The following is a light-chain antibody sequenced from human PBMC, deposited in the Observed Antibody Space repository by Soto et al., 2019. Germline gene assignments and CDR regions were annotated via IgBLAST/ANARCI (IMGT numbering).Light chain of an antibody. CDR2: EGT. CDR1: SSDVGSYNL. Sequence: QFVLTQPASVSASPGQSTTIPCTGTSSDVGSYNLVSWFQQHPGKVPKLLIYEGTKRPSGLSDRFSGSKSGTTASLTISGLQAEDEAHYYCYSYAGENLYVFGTGTRSPS. V-gene: IGLV2-23*01. J-gene: IGLJ1*01. CDR3: YSYAGENLYV.